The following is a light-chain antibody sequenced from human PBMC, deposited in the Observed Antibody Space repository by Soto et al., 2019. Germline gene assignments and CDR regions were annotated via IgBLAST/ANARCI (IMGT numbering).Light chain of an antibody. CDR1: QDISNY. CDR2: DAS. V-gene: IGKV1-33*01. Sequence: DIQMTQSPSSLSASVGDRVTITFQASQDISNYLNWYQQKPGKAPKLLIYDASNLETGVPSRFSGSGSGTDFTFTISSLQAEDIATYYCQQYDNLPLTVGGGAKVEIK. J-gene: IGKJ4*01. CDR3: QQYDNLPLT.